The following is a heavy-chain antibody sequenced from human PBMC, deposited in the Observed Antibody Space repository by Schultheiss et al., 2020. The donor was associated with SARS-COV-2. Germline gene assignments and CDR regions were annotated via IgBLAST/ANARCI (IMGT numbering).Heavy chain of an antibody. D-gene: IGHD3-3*01. CDR3: ARDLAAITIFGFDP. Sequence: SETLSLTCTVSGGSIISYYWSWIRQPAGKGLEWIGRIYTSGSTNYNPSLKSRVTMSVDTSKNQFSLKLSSVTAADTAVYYCARDLAAITIFGFDPWGQGTLVTVSS. V-gene: IGHV4-4*07. CDR2: IYTSGST. CDR1: GGSIISYY. J-gene: IGHJ5*02.